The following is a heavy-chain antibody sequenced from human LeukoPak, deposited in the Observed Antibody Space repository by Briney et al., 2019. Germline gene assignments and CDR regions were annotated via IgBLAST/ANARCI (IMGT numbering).Heavy chain of an antibody. CDR1: GFIVITND. D-gene: IGHD1-14*01. V-gene: IGHV3-53*01. CDR2: LYSDGNT. J-gene: IGHJ4*02. CDR3: ARGVEPLAANTLAY. Sequence: GGSLRLSCAASGFIVITNDMTWVRQAPGKGLEWASVLYSDGNTKYADSVQGRFTISRDNSKNTLYLEMNSLSPDDTAVYYCARGVEPLAANTLAYWGQGTLVTVSS.